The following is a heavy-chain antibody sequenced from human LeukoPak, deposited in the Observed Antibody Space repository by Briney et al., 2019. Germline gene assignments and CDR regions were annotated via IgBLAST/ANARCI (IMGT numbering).Heavy chain of an antibody. CDR2: VSGSAGSI. CDR3: ARHGTASDTTGYFFWH. Sequence: GGSLRLSCAASGFTFSSYAMSWARQAPGKGLEWVAAVSGSAGSIYYADFVKGRFTVSRDNSKNTLYLEMNSLRAEDTALYYCARHGTASDTTGYFFWHWGQGTLVTVSS. V-gene: IGHV3-23*01. J-gene: IGHJ4*02. D-gene: IGHD3-22*01. CDR1: GFTFSSYA.